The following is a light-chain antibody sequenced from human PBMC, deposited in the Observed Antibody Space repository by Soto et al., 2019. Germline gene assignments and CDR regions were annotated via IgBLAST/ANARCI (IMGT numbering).Light chain of an antibody. Sequence: DIQMTQSPPSLSAFVGDRVTITCRASQSISSYLNWYQQKPGKAPKLLIYAASSLQSGVPSRFSGSGSGTDFTLTISSLQPEDFATYYCQQSYSTLTFGGGTKVDI. V-gene: IGKV1-39*01. CDR3: QQSYSTLT. CDR2: AAS. J-gene: IGKJ4*01. CDR1: QSISSY.